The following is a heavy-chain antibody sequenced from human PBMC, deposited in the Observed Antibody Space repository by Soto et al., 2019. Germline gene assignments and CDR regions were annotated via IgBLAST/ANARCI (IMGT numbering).Heavy chain of an antibody. Sequence: EVQLLESGGGLVQPGGSLRLSCAASGITISNYPMSWVRQAPGKGLDWVSGISGSGDRTYYADSAKGRFTISKDISKNSLSLQLDRLGVDDTAVYCCVKDDGGSPSTPPLWGQGTLVTVSS. J-gene: IGHJ4*02. CDR2: ISGSGDRT. CDR3: VKDDGGSPSTPPL. D-gene: IGHD2-15*01. V-gene: IGHV3-23*01. CDR1: GITISNYP.